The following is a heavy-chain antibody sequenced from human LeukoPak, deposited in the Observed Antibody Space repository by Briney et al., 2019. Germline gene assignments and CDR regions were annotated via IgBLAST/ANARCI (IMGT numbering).Heavy chain of an antibody. D-gene: IGHD6-25*01. CDR3: ARQGGGFWYFDL. CDR1: GGSFSGYY. J-gene: IGHJ2*01. Sequence: SETLSLTCAVYGGSFSGYYWSWVRQPPGKGLEWIGEINHSGSTNYNPSLKSRVTILVDTSKNQFSLKLSSVTAADTAVYYCARQGGGFWYFDLWGRGTLVTVSS. CDR2: INHSGST. V-gene: IGHV4-34*01.